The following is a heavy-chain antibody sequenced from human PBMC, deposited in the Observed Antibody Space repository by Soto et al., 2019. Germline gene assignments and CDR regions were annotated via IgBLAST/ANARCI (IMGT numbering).Heavy chain of an antibody. CDR2: IYYSGST. V-gene: IGHV4-31*03. CDR1: GGSISSGGYY. Sequence: SETLSLTCTVSGGSISSGGYYWSWIRQHPGKGLEWIGYIYYSGSTYYNPSLKSRVTISVDTSKNQFSLKLSSVTAADTAVYYCARRGSRYFDLYYFDYWGQGTLVTVS. D-gene: IGHD3-9*01. J-gene: IGHJ4*02. CDR3: ARRGSRYFDLYYFDY.